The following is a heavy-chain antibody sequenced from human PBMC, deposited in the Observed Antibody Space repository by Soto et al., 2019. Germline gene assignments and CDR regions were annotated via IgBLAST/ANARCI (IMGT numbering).Heavy chain of an antibody. CDR2: IYWDDDK. Sequence: QITLNESGPTVVRPTETLTLTCRFSGFSLTTSGVGVGWIRQSPAKAPVWLALIYWDDDKRYSASLKSRLTITKDTSKNQVFLTVSDLDPTDTATYYCAHRVLRTVFGLVTTTAIYFDFWGQGTPVAVSS. CDR3: AHRVLRTVFGLVTTTAIYFDF. D-gene: IGHD3-3*01. V-gene: IGHV2-5*02. J-gene: IGHJ4*02. CDR1: GFSLTTSGVG.